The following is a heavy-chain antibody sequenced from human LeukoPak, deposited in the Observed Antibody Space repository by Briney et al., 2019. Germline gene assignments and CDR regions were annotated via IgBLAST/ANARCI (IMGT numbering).Heavy chain of an antibody. D-gene: IGHD2-15*01. J-gene: IGHJ4*02. CDR3: SRGFAAD. CDR2: IRDKANGGTT. Sequence: GGSLRLSCATSGFNFGEFVVSWVRQAPGTGLEWVGFIRDKANGGTTEYAASVEGRFMIARDDSKGLAYLETNSLKVDDTGTYYCSRGFAADWGQGALVTVSS. CDR1: GFNFGEFV. V-gene: IGHV3-49*04.